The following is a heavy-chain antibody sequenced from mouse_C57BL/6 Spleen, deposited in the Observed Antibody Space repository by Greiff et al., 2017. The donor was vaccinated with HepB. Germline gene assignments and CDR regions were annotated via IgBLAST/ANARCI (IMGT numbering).Heavy chain of an antibody. V-gene: IGHV1-19*01. CDR3: ARGYGYYAMDY. CDR2: INPYNGGT. CDR1: GYTFTDYY. D-gene: IGHD1-1*01. Sequence: LQQSGPVLVKPGASVKMSCKASGYTFTDYYMNWVKQSHGKSLEWIGVINPYNGGTSYNQKFKGKATLTVDKSSSTAYMELNSLTSEDSAVYYCARGYGYYAMDYWGQGTSVTVSS. J-gene: IGHJ4*01.